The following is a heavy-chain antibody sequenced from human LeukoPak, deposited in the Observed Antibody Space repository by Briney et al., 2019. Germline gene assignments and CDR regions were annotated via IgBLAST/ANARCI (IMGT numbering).Heavy chain of an antibody. CDR1: GFTFSSYA. Sequence: GGSLRLSCAASGFTFSSYAMSWVRQAPWKGLEWVSSISGSGSTTYYADSVRGRFTISRDNSKNTLYLQMNSLRAEDTALYYCAKDKRYYDYWGQGTLVTVSS. V-gene: IGHV3-23*01. CDR3: AKDKRYYDY. J-gene: IGHJ4*02. CDR2: ISGSGSTT.